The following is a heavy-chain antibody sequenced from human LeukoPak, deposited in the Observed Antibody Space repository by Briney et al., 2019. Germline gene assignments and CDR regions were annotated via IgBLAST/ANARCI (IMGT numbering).Heavy chain of an antibody. V-gene: IGHV3-23*01. Sequence: GGSLRLSCAASGFTFSSYAMNWVRQAPGKGLEWVSVISGSGGSTYSADSVKGRFTISRDNSKNTLYLQMNSLRAEGTAVYYFAKDRFPYDNSGFLHYFDYWGQGTLVTVAS. CDR3: AKDRFPYDNSGFLHYFDY. J-gene: IGHJ4*02. CDR2: ISGSGGST. CDR1: GFTFSSYA. D-gene: IGHD3-22*01.